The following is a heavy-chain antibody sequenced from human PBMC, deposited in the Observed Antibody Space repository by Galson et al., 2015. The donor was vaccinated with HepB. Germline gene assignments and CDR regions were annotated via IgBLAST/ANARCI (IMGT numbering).Heavy chain of an antibody. V-gene: IGHV2-70*11. CDR2: IDWDDER. Sequence: PALVKPTQTLTLTCTFSGFSLITSGFCLSWIRQPPGKALEWLARIDWDDERYYRTSLESRLTISKDTSTNQVVLTMTNMDPVDTGTYYCARIRVRDFFGSGNDAFDIWGQGTKVTVSS. CDR3: ARIRVRDFFGSGNDAFDI. J-gene: IGHJ3*02. D-gene: IGHD3-10*01. CDR1: GFSLITSGFC.